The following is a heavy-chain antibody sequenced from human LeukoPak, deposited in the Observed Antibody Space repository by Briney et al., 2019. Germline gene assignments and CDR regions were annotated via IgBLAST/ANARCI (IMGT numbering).Heavy chain of an antibody. CDR2: IWHDGTYI. J-gene: IGHJ3*02. Sequence: GGSLRLSCPASGFTFSDYTMQWLRQAPGKGLEWVAVIWHDGTYISYGDSVRGRFTISRDNSKNTLYLQMNSLRAEDTAVYYCARGLVGVPAAIKNAFDIWGQGTMVTVSS. D-gene: IGHD2-2*01. V-gene: IGHV3-33*01. CDR1: GFTFSDYT. CDR3: ARGLVGVPAAIKNAFDI.